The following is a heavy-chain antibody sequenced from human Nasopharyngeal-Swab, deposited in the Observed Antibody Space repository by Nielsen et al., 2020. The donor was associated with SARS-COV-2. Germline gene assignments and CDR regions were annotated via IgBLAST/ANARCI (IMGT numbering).Heavy chain of an antibody. CDR1: GFTFSTYS. V-gene: IGHV3-21*01. J-gene: IGHJ3*02. CDR2: ISSSSSYI. D-gene: IGHD3-16*02. CDR3: ARGYDYVWGSYPEGAFDI. Sequence: GGSLSLSCAASGFTFSTYSMNWVRHAPGKGLQRVSSISSSSSYIYYADSVKGRFTISRDNAKNSLYLQMNSLRAEDTAVYYCARGYDYVWGSYPEGAFDIWGQGTMVTVSS.